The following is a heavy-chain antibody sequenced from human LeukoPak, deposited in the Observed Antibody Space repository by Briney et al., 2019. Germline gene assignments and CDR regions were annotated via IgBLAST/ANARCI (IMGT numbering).Heavy chain of an antibody. CDR1: GFTFSSYA. CDR3: AKDFYPTITMVWGVGLDV. D-gene: IGHD3-10*01. V-gene: IGHV3-23*01. J-gene: IGHJ6*02. Sequence: GGSLRLSCAASGFTFSSYAMSWVRQAPGKGLEWVSAISGSGGSTYYADSVKGRFTISRDNSKNTLYRQMNSLRAGDTAVYYCAKDFYPTITMVWGVGLDVWGQGTTVTVSS. CDR2: ISGSGGST.